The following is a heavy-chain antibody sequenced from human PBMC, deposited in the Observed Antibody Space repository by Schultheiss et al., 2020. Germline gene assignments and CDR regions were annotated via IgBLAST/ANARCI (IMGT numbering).Heavy chain of an antibody. Sequence: GGSLRLSCAASGFTFSSYAMSWVRQAPGKGLEWVAVISYDGSNKYYADSVKGRFTISRHNSKNTLYLQMNSLRAEDTAVYYCARDSDGTFDYWGQGTLVTVSS. CDR2: ISYDGSNK. J-gene: IGHJ4*02. CDR3: ARDSDGTFDY. V-gene: IGHV3-30*03. CDR1: GFTFSSYA. D-gene: IGHD1-1*01.